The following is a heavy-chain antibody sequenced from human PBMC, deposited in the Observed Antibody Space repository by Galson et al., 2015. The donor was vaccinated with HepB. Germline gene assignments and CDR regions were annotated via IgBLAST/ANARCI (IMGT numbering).Heavy chain of an antibody. CDR1: GSTFSTYS. V-gene: IGHV3-48*02. CDR3: ARDMLYSTFPEFDY. Sequence: SLRLSCAASGSTFSTYSMNWVRQAPGKGLEWVSYISSSSSTKYYADSVKGRFTISRDNAKNSLYLQMTSLRDEDTAVYYCARDMLYSTFPEFDYWGQGTLVTVSS. J-gene: IGHJ4*02. CDR2: ISSSSSTK. D-gene: IGHD4-11*01.